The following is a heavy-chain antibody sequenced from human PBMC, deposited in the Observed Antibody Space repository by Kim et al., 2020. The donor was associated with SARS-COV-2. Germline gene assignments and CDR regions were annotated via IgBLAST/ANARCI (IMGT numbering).Heavy chain of an antibody. Sequence: ASVKVSCKASGYTFTSYGISWVRQAPGQGLEWMGWISAYNGNTNYAQKLQGRVTMTTDTSTSTAYMELRSLRSDDTAVYYCVRGPGYCSGGSCFLWVYWGQGTLVTVSS. CDR2: ISAYNGNT. CDR1: GYTFTSYG. D-gene: IGHD2-15*01. CDR3: VRGPGYCSGGSCFLWVY. V-gene: IGHV1-18*01. J-gene: IGHJ4*02.